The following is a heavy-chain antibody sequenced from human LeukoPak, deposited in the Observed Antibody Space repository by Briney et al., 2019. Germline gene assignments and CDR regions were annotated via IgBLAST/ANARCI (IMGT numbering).Heavy chain of an antibody. Sequence: SETLSLTCAVYGGSFSGYYWSWIRQPPGKGLEWIGEINHSGSTNYNPSLKSRVTISVDKSKNQFSLKLSSVTAADTAVYYCARDKREPRYAFDIWGQGTMVTVSS. CDR2: INHSGST. V-gene: IGHV4-34*01. J-gene: IGHJ3*02. CDR3: ARDKREPRYAFDI. CDR1: GGSFSGYY. D-gene: IGHD1-26*01.